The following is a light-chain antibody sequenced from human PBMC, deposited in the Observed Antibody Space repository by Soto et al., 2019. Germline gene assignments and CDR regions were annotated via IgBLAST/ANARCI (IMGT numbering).Light chain of an antibody. CDR3: QQYGSSAPIT. Sequence: EIVLTQSPGTLSLSPWERATLSCRASQSVRNNNLNWYQQKAGQAPRLLIYGASIRATGIPDRFSGSGSGTDFTLTISRLEPEDFALYFCQQYGSSAPITFGQGTRLEIK. J-gene: IGKJ5*01. V-gene: IGKV3-20*01. CDR2: GAS. CDR1: QSVRNNN.